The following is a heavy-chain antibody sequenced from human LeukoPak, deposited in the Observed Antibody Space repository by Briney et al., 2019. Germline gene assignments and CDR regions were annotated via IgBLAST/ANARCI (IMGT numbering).Heavy chain of an antibody. V-gene: IGHV3-11*01. CDR2: ISPNSADI. CDR1: GFTFTDVY. J-gene: IGHJ4*02. Sequence: GGSLRLSCAASGFTFTDVYMSWIRQSPGKGLEWLAYISPNSADISYADSVKGRFTISRDNAKNSLYLQMNSLSVEDTGIYYCSRDPRSLDYWGQGALVTVSS. CDR3: SRDPRSLDY.